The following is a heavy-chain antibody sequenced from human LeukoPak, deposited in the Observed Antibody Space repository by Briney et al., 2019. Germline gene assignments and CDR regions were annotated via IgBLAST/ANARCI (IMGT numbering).Heavy chain of an antibody. CDR3: AGGMYSGYVCPY. Sequence: GGSLRLSCAASGFAFSDYYMSWIRQAPGKGLEYTSHISSTSSYTNYADSVKDRFTISRDNAENSLYLQMNSLRAEDTAVYYCAGGMYSGYVCPYWGQGTLVTVSS. CDR2: ISSTSSYT. CDR1: GFAFSDYY. D-gene: IGHD5-12*01. V-gene: IGHV3-11*06. J-gene: IGHJ4*02.